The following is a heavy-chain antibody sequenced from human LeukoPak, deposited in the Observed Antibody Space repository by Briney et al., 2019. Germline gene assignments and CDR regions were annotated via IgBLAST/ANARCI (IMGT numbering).Heavy chain of an antibody. Sequence: PGGSLRLSCAASGFTFSDYYMSWIRQAPGKGLEWVSYISSSGSTIYYADSVKGRFTISRDNAKNSLYLQMNSLRAEDTAVYYCARVYYDFWSGNSYYYMDVWGKGTTVTVSS. V-gene: IGHV3-11*04. J-gene: IGHJ6*03. D-gene: IGHD3-3*01. CDR3: ARVYYDFWSGNSYYYMDV. CDR1: GFTFSDYY. CDR2: ISSSGSTI.